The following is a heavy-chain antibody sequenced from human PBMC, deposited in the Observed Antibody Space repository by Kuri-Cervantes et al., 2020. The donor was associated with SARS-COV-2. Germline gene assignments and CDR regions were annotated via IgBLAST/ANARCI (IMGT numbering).Heavy chain of an antibody. CDR1: GGSISSSSYY. CDR2: IYYSGST. CDR3: AKALRWSGTDAFDI. V-gene: IGHV4-39*01. D-gene: IGHD3-3*01. Sequence: SETLSLTCTVSGGSISSSSYYWGWIRQPPGKGLEWIGSIYYSGSTYYNPSLKSRVTISVDTSKNQFSLKLSSVTAADTAVYYCAKALRWSGTDAFDIWGQGTMVTVAS. J-gene: IGHJ3*02.